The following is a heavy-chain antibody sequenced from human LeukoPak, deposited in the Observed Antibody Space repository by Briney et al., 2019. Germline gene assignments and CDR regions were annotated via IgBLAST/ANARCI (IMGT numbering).Heavy chain of an antibody. CDR2: IIPIFGTA. J-gene: IGHJ4*02. CDR1: GGTFSSYA. Sequence: ASVKVSCKASGGTFSSYAISWVRQAPGQGLEWMGGIIPIFGTANYAQKFQGRVTITADESTSTAYMELSSLRSEDTAVYYCAGGIPEIYYFDYWGQGTLVTVSS. CDR3: AGGIPEIYYFDY. D-gene: IGHD3-16*01. V-gene: IGHV1-69*13.